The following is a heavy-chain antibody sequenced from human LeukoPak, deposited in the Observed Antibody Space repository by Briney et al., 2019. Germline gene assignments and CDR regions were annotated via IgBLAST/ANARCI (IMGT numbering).Heavy chain of an antibody. Sequence: PGGSLRLSCAASGFTFSNYAMSWVRQAPGKGLEWVSGISGNGGSTYHADSVKGRFTISRDNSKNTLYLQMSSLRAEDRAVYYCVKGRCSGSSCYGGDYWGQGTLVTVSS. V-gene: IGHV3-23*01. J-gene: IGHJ4*02. CDR1: GFTFSNYA. CDR3: VKGRCSGSSCYGGDY. CDR2: ISGNGGST. D-gene: IGHD2-2*01.